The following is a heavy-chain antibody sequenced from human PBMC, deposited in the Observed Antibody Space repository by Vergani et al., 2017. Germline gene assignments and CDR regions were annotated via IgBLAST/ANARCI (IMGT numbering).Heavy chain of an antibody. Sequence: EVQVVQSGGGLVKPGVSLRLSCEASGFSFPGYAMSWVRQAPGKGLGWVSIVSGSRATPYYADSVKGRFIISRDNSKNTLHLQMNSLSADDTAVYYCTKGSRGYTVYFFDYWVQGTLATVSS. CDR3: TKGSRGYTVYFFDY. CDR2: VSGSRATP. J-gene: IGHJ4*02. V-gene: IGHV3-23*04. D-gene: IGHD5/OR15-5a*01. CDR1: GFSFPGYA.